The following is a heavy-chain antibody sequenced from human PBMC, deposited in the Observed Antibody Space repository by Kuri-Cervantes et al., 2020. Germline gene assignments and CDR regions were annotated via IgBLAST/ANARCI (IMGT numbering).Heavy chain of an antibody. J-gene: IGHJ4*02. CDR1: GFTFSSYA. D-gene: IGHD2-15*01. CDR3: ATELHYCSGGRCSSVGY. CDR2: IKTSTDGGTT. V-gene: IGHV3-15*01. Sequence: GESLKISCAASGFTFSSYAMSWVRQAPGKGPEWVGRIKTSTDGGTTDHTTPVKGRFTISRDDSKNVLYLQMNSLKIEDTAVYYCATELHYCSGGRCSSVGYWGQGTLVTVSS.